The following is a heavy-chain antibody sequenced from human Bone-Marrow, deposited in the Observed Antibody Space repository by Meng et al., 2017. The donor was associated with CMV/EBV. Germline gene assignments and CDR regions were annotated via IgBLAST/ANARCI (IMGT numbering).Heavy chain of an antibody. CDR1: GFTFSSYG. D-gene: IGHD2-2*01. CDR2: IRYDGSNK. Sequence: GESLKISCAASGFTFSSYGMHWVRQAPGKGLEWVAFIRYDGSNKYYADSVKGRFTISRDNSENTLYLEMNSLRAEDTAVYYCARRYCSSSICPRGSYGMDVWGQGTTVTV. J-gene: IGHJ6*02. CDR3: ARRYCSSSICPRGSYGMDV. V-gene: IGHV3-30*02.